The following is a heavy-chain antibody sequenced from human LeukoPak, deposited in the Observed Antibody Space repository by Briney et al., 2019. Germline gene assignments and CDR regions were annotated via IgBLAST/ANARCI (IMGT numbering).Heavy chain of an antibody. CDR3: ARDRALGSGKYYFDY. J-gene: IGHJ4*02. V-gene: IGHV4-59*01. CDR2: IDYSGST. D-gene: IGHD3-16*01. CDR1: GGSFGGYY. Sequence: SETLSLTCAVYGGSFGGYYWSWIRQPPGKGLEWIGYIDYSGSTNYNPSLKSRVTISVDTSQNQFSLKLSSVTAADTAVYYCARDRALGSGKYYFDYWGQGTLVTVSA.